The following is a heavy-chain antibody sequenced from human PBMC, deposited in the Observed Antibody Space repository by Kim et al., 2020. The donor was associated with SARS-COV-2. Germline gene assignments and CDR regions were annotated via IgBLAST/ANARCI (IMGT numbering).Heavy chain of an antibody. CDR3: SRSGGWEADFDY. D-gene: IGHD1-26*01. CDR2: K. Sequence: KEYAGSVEGSFTMSRDDSKSTAYLEMSSMKTEDTAVYFCSRSGGWEADFDYWGQGTRVTVSS. V-gene: IGHV3-49*02. J-gene: IGHJ4*02.